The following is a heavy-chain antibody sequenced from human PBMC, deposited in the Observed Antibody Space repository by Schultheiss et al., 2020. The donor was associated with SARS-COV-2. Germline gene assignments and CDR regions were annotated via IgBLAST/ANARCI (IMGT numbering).Heavy chain of an antibody. D-gene: IGHD3-3*01. J-gene: IGHJ5*02. CDR3: AHTAFWSGYYAGQVWFDP. CDR1: GFSVSTSRVG. V-gene: IGHV2-5*02. CDR2: IYWDDDK. Sequence: SGPTLVKPTQTLTLTCTFAGFSVSTSRVGVGWIRQPPGKALEWLALIYWDDDKRYSPSLKSRLTITKDTSKNQVVLTMTNMDPVDTATYYCAHTAFWSGYYAGQVWFDPWGQGTLVTVSS.